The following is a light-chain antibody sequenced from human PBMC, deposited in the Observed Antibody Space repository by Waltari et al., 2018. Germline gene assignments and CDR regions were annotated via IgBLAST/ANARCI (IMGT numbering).Light chain of an antibody. Sequence: DIQMTQSPSILSASVGDRVTITCRASQNINTYLAWYQQEPGKAPQILIYTASRLGSGFPSRFSGSGSGTEFTLTISRLLPDDFATYYCQQYQRYWTFGQGTTVEIK. CDR3: QQYQRYWT. J-gene: IGKJ1*01. CDR2: TAS. V-gene: IGKV1-5*03. CDR1: QNINTY.